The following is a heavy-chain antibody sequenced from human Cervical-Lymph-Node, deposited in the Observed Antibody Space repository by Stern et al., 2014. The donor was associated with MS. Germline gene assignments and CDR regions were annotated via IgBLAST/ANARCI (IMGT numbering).Heavy chain of an antibody. J-gene: IGHJ4*02. CDR2: SVVASGKA. CDR1: RFSFPGSA. Sequence: QLVESGTGVKKPGASVKVSCKASRFSFPGSAIQWVRQARGQRLEWIGWSVVASGKAEYGQNFQERVTITGDRSKNTAYMELTSLTFDDTGVYYCESGPADYPLYWGQGTLVTVSS. D-gene: IGHD3-10*01. V-gene: IGHV1-58*02. CDR3: ESGPADYPLY.